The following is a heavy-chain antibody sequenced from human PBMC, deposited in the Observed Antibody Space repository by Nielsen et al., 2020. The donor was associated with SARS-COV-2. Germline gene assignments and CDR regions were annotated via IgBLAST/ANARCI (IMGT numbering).Heavy chain of an antibody. CDR2: ISGSGGST. J-gene: IGHJ4*02. Sequence: GGSLRLSCAASGFTFSSYAMSWVRQAPGKGLEWVSAISGSGGSTYYADSVKGRFTISRDNSKNTLYLQMNSLRAEDTAVYYCAKDRAAAAWWGGPFDYWGQGTLVTVSS. D-gene: IGHD6-13*01. CDR1: GFTFSSYA. V-gene: IGHV3-23*01. CDR3: AKDRAAAAWWGGPFDY.